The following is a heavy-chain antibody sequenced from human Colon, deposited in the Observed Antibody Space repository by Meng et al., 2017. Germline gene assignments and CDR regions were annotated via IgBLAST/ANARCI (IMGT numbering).Heavy chain of an antibody. Sequence: GESLKISCAASGFTFSSYAMHWVRQAPGKGLEWVAVISYDGSNKYYADSVKGRFTISRDNSKNTLYLQMNSLRAEDTAVYYCARDSNYDSSGTFEYWGQGTLVTVSS. CDR1: GFTFSSYA. D-gene: IGHD3-22*01. J-gene: IGHJ4*02. CDR2: ISYDGSNK. CDR3: ARDSNYDSSGTFEY. V-gene: IGHV3-30*01.